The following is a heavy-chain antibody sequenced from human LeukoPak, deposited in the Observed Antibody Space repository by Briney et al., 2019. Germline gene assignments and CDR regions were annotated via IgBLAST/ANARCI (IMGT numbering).Heavy chain of an antibody. CDR1: GVSITDNW. V-gene: IGHV4-4*02. CDR3: ARHGSGGQGDY. Sequence: SETLSLTCAVSGVSITDNWWSWVRQPPGKGLEWIGEILHTGPTNFNPSLKSRVTISVDTSKNQFSLKLSSVTAADTAVYYCARHGSGGQGDYWGQGTLVTVSS. D-gene: IGHD2-2*03. CDR2: ILHTGPT. J-gene: IGHJ4*02.